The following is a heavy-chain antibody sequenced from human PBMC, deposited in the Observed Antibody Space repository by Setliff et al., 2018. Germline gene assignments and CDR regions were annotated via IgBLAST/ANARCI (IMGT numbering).Heavy chain of an antibody. Sequence: GASVKVSCKASGYTLSHYYMHWVRQAPGQGLEWMGLINPSGENTNYAQKFQGRVNMTRDTSTSTVYMELRSLKGDDTAVYYCARASRYGTIRYRGDYYMDVWGKGTTVTVSS. V-gene: IGHV1-46*01. J-gene: IGHJ6*03. D-gene: IGHD5-12*01. CDR1: GYTLSHYY. CDR2: INPSGENT. CDR3: ARASRYGTIRYRGDYYMDV.